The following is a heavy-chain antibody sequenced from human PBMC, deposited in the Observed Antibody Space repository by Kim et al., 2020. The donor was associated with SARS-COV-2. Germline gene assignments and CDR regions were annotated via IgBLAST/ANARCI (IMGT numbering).Heavy chain of an antibody. J-gene: IGHJ2*01. D-gene: IGHD2-21*02. CDR3: ARDSNCGGDCHIPFDL. Sequence: SVQGRVTISRDNSKNTLYLQMNSLRAEDTAVYYCARDSNCGGDCHIPFDLWGRGTLVTVSS. V-gene: IGHV3-53*01.